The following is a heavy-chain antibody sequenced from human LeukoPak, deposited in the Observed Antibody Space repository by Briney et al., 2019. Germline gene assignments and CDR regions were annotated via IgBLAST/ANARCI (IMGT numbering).Heavy chain of an antibody. Sequence: GGSLRLSCAASGFTFDDYAMHWVRQAPGKGLEWVAVISYDGSNKYYADSVKGRFTISRDNAKNSLYLQMNSLRAEDTALYYCAKDLYGDYEYGMDVWGQGTTVTVSS. CDR3: AKDLYGDYEYGMDV. D-gene: IGHD4-17*01. CDR2: ISYDGSNK. CDR1: GFTFDDYA. J-gene: IGHJ6*02. V-gene: IGHV3-30-3*01.